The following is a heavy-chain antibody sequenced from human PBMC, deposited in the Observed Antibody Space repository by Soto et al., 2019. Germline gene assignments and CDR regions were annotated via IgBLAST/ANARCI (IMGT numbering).Heavy chain of an antibody. V-gene: IGHV3-23*01. D-gene: IGHD3-3*01. Sequence: EVQLLESGGGLVQPGGSLRLSCAASGFTFSSYAMSWVRQAPGKGLEWVSAISGSGGGTYYADYVKGRFTISRDNSKNELYLQMKSVRAEDTAVYYFAKGGTIFGVGNDYWGQGTLVTVSS. J-gene: IGHJ4*02. CDR2: ISGSGGGT. CDR3: AKGGTIFGVGNDY. CDR1: GFTFSSYA.